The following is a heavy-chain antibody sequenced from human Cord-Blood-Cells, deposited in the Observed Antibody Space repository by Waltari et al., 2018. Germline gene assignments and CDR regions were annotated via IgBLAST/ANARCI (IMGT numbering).Heavy chain of an antibody. J-gene: IGHJ2*01. CDR1: GYTFTSYG. Sequence: QVQLVQSGAEVKKPGASVKVSCKASGYTFTSYGISWVRQAPGQGLEWMGWISAYNGNTNYAQKLQGRVTMTTDTSTSTAYMELRSLRSDDTAVYYCARDCSSTSCYKYGDRYFDLWGRGTLVTVSS. D-gene: IGHD2-2*02. CDR2: ISAYNGNT. V-gene: IGHV1-18*01. CDR3: ARDCSSTSCYKYGDRYFDL.